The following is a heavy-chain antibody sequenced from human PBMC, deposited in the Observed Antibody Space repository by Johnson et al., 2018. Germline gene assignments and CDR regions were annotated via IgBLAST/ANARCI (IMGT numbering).Heavy chain of an antibody. D-gene: IGHD6-19*01. J-gene: IGHJ3*02. CDR2: ISSSSTSDI. V-gene: IGHV3-48*02. CDR3: ARDDVAGSVTPDGFDI. Sequence: VQLVQSGGGMAQPGGSLRLSCAASGFTFSSYSMNWVRQAPGKGLEWVSYISSSSTSDIYYADSVKGRFTISRDNANNSLYLQINSLRDEDTAVDYCARDDVAGSVTPDGFDIWVQGTMVTFSS. CDR1: GFTFSSYS.